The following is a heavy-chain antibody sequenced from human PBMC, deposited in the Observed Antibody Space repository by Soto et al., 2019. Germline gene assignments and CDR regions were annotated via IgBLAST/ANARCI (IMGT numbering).Heavy chain of an antibody. CDR3: TYVYYNSGRWDA. J-gene: IGHJ5*02. V-gene: IGHV2-5*02. CDR2: IYWDDDK. D-gene: IGHD3-10*01. Sequence: ITLKESGPTLVKPTQTLTLTCTFSGFSLSTSAVGVGWIRQPPGKALEWLALIYWDDDKRYSPSLKTRLTIPKDTSKNQVVLTMTNMDPVDTATYYCTYVYYNSGRWDAWGQGTLVTVSS. CDR1: GFSLSTSAVG.